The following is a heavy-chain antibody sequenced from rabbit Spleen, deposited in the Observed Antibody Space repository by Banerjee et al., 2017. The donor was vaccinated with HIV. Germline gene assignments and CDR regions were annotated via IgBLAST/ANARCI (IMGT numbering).Heavy chain of an antibody. V-gene: IGHV1S40*01. Sequence: QSLEESGGGLVQPEGSLALTCKASGFDLSSSDYICWVRQAPGKGLEWITCINIATGKSVYASWVSGRFIMSRTSSTTVTLQMTSLTAADTATYFCGRGGDWGSRFDLWGQGTLVTVS. CDR1: GFDLSSSDY. J-gene: IGHJ3*01. D-gene: IGHD2-1*01. CDR3: GRGGDWGSRFDL. CDR2: INIATGKS.